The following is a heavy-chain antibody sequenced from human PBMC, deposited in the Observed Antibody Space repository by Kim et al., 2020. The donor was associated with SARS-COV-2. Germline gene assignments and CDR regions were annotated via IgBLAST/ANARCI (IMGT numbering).Heavy chain of an antibody. D-gene: IGHD1-1*01. J-gene: IGHJ4*02. Sequence: VKGRFTISRDNSKNTLYLQMNSLRAEDTAVYYCARQFPLEYNWNFRALDYWGQGTLVTVSS. CDR3: ARQFPLEYNWNFRALDY. V-gene: IGHV3-30*07.